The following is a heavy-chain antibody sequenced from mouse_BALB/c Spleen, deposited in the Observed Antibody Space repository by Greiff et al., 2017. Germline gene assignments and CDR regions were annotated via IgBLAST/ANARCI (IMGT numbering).Heavy chain of an antibody. CDR3: ARGDDGYNYFDD. D-gene: IGHD2-3*01. J-gene: IGHJ2*01. CDR2: ISSGSSTI. Sequence: EVKLMESGGGLVQPGGSRKLSCAASGFTFSSFGMHWVRQAPEQGLEWFAYISSGSSTIYYADTVKGRFTISRDNPKNTLFLQMTSLRSEDTAMYYCARGDDGYNYFDDWGQGTTLTVSS. V-gene: IGHV5-17*02. CDR1: GFTFSSFG.